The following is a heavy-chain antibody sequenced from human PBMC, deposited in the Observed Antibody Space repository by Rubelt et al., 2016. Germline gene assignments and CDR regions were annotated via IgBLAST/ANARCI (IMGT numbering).Heavy chain of an antibody. D-gene: IGHD3-10*01. CDR3: ARDRGRREDY. J-gene: IGHJ4*02. V-gene: IGHV3-48*04. CDR1: GFTFGGYS. CDR2: ISSSSSLI. Sequence: VRPGGSLRLSCAASGFTFGGYSMNWLRQAPGKGLEWVSYISSSSSLIYYADSVKGRFTISRDNAKNSLYLQMNSLRAADTAVYYCARDRGRREDYWGQGSLVTVSS.